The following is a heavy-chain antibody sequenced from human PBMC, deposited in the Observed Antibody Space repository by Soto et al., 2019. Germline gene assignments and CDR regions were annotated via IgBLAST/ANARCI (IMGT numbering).Heavy chain of an antibody. V-gene: IGHV3-48*01. CDR2: ISSSSSTI. Sequence: PGGSLRLSCAASGFTFSSYSMNWVRQAPGKGLEWVSYISSSSSTIYYADSVKGRFTISRDNAKNSLYLQMNSLRAEDTAVYYCASQSSEWLLFASWGQGTLVTLSS. CDR1: GFTFSSYS. CDR3: ASQSSEWLLFAS. J-gene: IGHJ4*02. D-gene: IGHD5-12*01.